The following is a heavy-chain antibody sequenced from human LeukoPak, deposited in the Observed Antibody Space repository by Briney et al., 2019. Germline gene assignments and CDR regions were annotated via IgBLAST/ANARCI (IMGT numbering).Heavy chain of an antibody. CDR1: GYIFTGYY. Sequence: GASVKVSCKASGYIFTGYYMHWVREAPGQGLEWMGWINPNSGDTNYAQKFQGRVTMTRDTSISTAYMELSRLRSDDTAMYYCARDLVHAFDIWGLGIMVTVSS. V-gene: IGHV1-2*02. J-gene: IGHJ3*02. CDR3: ARDLVHAFDI. CDR2: INPNSGDT.